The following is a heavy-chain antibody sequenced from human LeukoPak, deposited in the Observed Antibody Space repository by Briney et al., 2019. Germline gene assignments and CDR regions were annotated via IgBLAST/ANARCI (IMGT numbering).Heavy chain of an antibody. CDR3: AKGPAPRLGEFSYHALVDY. V-gene: IGHV3-30*18. CDR2: ISYDGSNE. J-gene: IGHJ4*02. D-gene: IGHD3-16*02. Sequence: GGSLRLSCVASGFTFSSYGMHWVRQAPGKGLEWVAFISYDGSNENIADSVKGRFIISRDHSKNTLYLQMNSLRAEDTAVYYCAKGPAPRLGEFSYHALVDYWGQGTLVTVSS. CDR1: GFTFSSYG.